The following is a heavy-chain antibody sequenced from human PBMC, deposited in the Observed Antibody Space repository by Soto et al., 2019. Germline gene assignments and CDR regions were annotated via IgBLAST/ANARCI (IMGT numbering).Heavy chain of an antibody. D-gene: IGHD3-22*01. Sequence: PSETLSLTCTVSGGSISSGDYYWSWIRQPPGKGLEWIGYIYYSGSTYYNPSLKSRVTISGDTSKNQFSLKLSSVTAADTAVYYCARFSAIYDSSGYPRYYFDYWGQGTLVTVSS. CDR1: GGSISSGDYY. V-gene: IGHV4-30-4*01. CDR3: ARFSAIYDSSGYPRYYFDY. CDR2: IYYSGST. J-gene: IGHJ4*02.